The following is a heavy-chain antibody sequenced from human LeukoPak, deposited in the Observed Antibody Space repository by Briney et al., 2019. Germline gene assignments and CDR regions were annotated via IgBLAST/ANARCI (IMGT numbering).Heavy chain of an antibody. V-gene: IGHV3-11*06. CDR2: ISSSSSYT. CDR3: ARDDCSSISCYHNWFDP. J-gene: IGHJ5*02. D-gene: IGHD2-2*01. Sequence: GGSLRLSCAASGFTFSDYYMSWIRQAPGKGLEWVSYISSSSSYTNYADSVKGRFTISRDNAKNSLYLQMNSLRAEDTAVYYCARDDCSSISCYHNWFDPWGQGTLVTVSS. CDR1: GFTFSDYY.